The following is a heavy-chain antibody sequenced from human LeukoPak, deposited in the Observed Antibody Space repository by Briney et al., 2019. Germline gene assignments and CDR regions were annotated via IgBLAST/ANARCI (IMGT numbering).Heavy chain of an antibody. CDR3: ARGAPGSYCSGGSCPYFDF. Sequence: ASVKVSCKAPGYTFTSYDINWVRQATGQGLEWMGWMNPNSGNTGYAQKFQGRVTMTSNTSISTAYMEVTSLKSEDTAVYYCARGAPGSYCSGGSCPYFDFWGQGTLATVSS. J-gene: IGHJ4*02. CDR1: GYTFTSYD. D-gene: IGHD2-15*01. V-gene: IGHV1-8*01. CDR2: MNPNSGNT.